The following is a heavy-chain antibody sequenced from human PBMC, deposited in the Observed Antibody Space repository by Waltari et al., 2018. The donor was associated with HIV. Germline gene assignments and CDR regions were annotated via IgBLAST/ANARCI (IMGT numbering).Heavy chain of an antibody. J-gene: IGHJ4*02. CDR1: GFTFSSYA. CDR3: AKPDGFLEWLSHY. D-gene: IGHD3-3*01. CDR2: ISGSGGST. Sequence: EVQLLESGGGLVQPGGSLRLSCAAAGFTFSSYAMRWVREAPGKGLEWVSAISGSGGSTYYADSVKGRFTISRDNSKNPLYLQMNSLRAEDTAVYYCAKPDGFLEWLSHYWGQGTLVTVSS. V-gene: IGHV3-23*01.